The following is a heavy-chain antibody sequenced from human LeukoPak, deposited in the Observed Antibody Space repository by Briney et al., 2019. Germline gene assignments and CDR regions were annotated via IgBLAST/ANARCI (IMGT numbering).Heavy chain of an antibody. D-gene: IGHD3-3*01. Sequence: GESLKIPSKGSGYCFTSYWICWVGQMPGKGREWMGIIYPDDSDTRYSPSFQGQVTISADKSISTAYLQWSSLKASDTAIYYCARLSIQDSSRWFDPWGEGTLVTVSS. CDR1: GYCFTSYW. V-gene: IGHV5-51*01. CDR3: ARLSIQDSSRWFDP. J-gene: IGHJ5*02. CDR2: IYPDDSDT.